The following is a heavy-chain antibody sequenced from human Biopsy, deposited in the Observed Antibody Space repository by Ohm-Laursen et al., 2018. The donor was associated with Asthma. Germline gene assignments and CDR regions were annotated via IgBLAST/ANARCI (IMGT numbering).Heavy chain of an antibody. Sequence: QTLSLTCAAYGGSFSSNYWSWIRQTPVTGLEWIGYIYYSGSTYYNPSLKSRVSISLDTSKNQFSLSLTSVTAADTAVYYCARTTYGDDGFDPWGQGTLVTVSS. CDR3: ARTTYGDDGFDP. CDR1: GGSFSSNY. J-gene: IGHJ5*02. D-gene: IGHD4-17*01. V-gene: IGHV4-31*02. CDR2: IYYSGST.